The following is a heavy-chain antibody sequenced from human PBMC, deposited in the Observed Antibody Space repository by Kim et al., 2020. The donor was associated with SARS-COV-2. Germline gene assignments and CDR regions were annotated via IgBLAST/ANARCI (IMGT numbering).Heavy chain of an antibody. CDR2: INHSGST. V-gene: IGHV4-34*01. CDR1: GGSFSGYY. J-gene: IGHJ3*02. Sequence: SETLSLTCAVYGGSFSGYYWSWIRQPPGKGLEWIGEINHSGSTNYNPSLKSRVTISVDTSKNQFSLKLSSVTAADTAVYYCARVGGYYYVGAFDIWGQGTMVTVSS. CDR3: ARVGGYYYVGAFDI. D-gene: IGHD3-22*01.